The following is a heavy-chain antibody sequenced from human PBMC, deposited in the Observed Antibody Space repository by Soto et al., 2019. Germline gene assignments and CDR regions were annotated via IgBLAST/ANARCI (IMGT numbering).Heavy chain of an antibody. D-gene: IGHD1-7*01. Sequence: GGSLRLSCVASGFTFSSYGMHWVRQAPGKGLEWVAVISYDGSNKYYADSVKGRFTISRDNSKNTLYLQMNSLRAEDTAVYYCAGLNWNYGYDAFDIWEQGTMVTVSS. CDR3: AGLNWNYGYDAFDI. CDR1: GFTFSSYG. V-gene: IGHV3-30*03. J-gene: IGHJ3*02. CDR2: ISYDGSNK.